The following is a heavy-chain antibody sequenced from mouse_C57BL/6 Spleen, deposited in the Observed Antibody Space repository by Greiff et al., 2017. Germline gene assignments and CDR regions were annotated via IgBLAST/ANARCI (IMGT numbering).Heavy chain of an antibody. V-gene: IGHV1-69*01. Sequence: QVQLQQPGAELVMPGASVKLSCKASGYTFTSYWMHWVKQRPGQGLEWIGEIDPSDSYTNYNQKFQGKSTLTVDKSSSTAYMQLSSLTSEDSAVYYWASPGYGSEGLDYWGQGTTLTVSS. CDR1: GYTFTSYW. D-gene: IGHD1-1*01. CDR3: ASPGYGSEGLDY. J-gene: IGHJ2*01. CDR2: IDPSDSYT.